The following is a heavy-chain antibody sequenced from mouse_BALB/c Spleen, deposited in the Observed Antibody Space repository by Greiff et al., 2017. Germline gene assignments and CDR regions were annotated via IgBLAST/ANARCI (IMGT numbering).Heavy chain of an antibody. CDR1: GFTFSSYA. CDR3: ARGHYYGYDAMDY. Sequence: EVKVVESGGGLVQPGGSLKLSCAASGFTFSSYAMSWVRQTPEKRLEWVASISSGGSTYYPDSVKGRFTISRDNARNIMYLQMSSLRSEDTAMYYCARGHYYGYDAMDYWGQGTSVTVSS. D-gene: IGHD1-2*01. V-gene: IGHV5-6-5*01. CDR2: ISSGGST. J-gene: IGHJ4*01.